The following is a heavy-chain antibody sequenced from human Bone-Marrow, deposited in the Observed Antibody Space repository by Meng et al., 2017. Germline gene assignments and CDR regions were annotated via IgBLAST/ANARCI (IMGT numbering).Heavy chain of an antibody. CDR1: GGSFSEYY. Sequence: QGQLQQWGAGLLKPSETLSRACVVSGGSFSEYYWSWIRQPPGKGLEWIGEINHSGSTNYNPSLKSRVTISVDTSKNQFSLKLSSVTAADTAVYYCARGYGIVGANLGLYYFDYWGQGTLVTVSS. CDR3: ARGYGIVGANLGLYYFDY. J-gene: IGHJ4*02. CDR2: INHSGST. D-gene: IGHD1-26*01. V-gene: IGHV4-34*01.